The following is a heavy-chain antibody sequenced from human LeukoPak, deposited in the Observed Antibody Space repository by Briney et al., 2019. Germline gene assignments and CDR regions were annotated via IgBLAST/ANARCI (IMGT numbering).Heavy chain of an antibody. V-gene: IGHV4-39*07. D-gene: IGHD1-26*01. CDR3: ARGLLGYYYYYMDV. Sequence: PSETLSLTCSVSGGSISSSSYYWGWIRQPPGKGLEWIGNIYYSGTTYYNPSLKSRVTISVDTFKNQFSLKLTSVTAADTAMYYCARGLLGYYYYYMDVWGKGTTVTISS. J-gene: IGHJ6*03. CDR2: IYYSGTT. CDR1: GGSISSSSYY.